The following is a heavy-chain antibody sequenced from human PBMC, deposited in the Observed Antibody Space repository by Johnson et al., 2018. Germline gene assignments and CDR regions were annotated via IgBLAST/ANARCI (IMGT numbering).Heavy chain of an antibody. D-gene: IGHD6-13*01. J-gene: IGHJ6*03. CDR2: ISSSSSYI. Sequence: VQLVQSGGGLVKPGGSLRLSCAASGFTFSSYSMNWVRQAPGKGLEWVSSISSSSSYIYYADSVKGRFTISRDNAKNTLYLKMTSLGAEDTAVYYCARVLAGIADHYDMDVWGKGTTVTVSS. V-gene: IGHV3-21*01. CDR3: ARVLAGIADHYDMDV. CDR1: GFTFSSYS.